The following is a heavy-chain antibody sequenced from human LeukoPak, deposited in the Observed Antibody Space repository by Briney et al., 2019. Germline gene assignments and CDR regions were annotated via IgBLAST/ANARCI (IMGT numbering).Heavy chain of an antibody. CDR1: GFTFSNAW. J-gene: IGHJ5*02. D-gene: IGHD3-22*01. CDR3: TTDKLEGSGYYYGPFLGPNWFDP. Sequence: GGSLRLSCAASGFTFSNAWMSWVRQAPGKGLEWVGRIKSKTDGGTTDYAAPVKGRFTISRDDSKNTLYLQMNSLKTEDTAVYYCTTDKLEGSGYYYGPFLGPNWFDPWGQGTLVTVSS. CDR2: IKSKTDGGTT. V-gene: IGHV3-15*01.